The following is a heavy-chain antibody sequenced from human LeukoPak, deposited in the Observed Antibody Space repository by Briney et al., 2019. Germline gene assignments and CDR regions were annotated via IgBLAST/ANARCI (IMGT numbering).Heavy chain of an antibody. CDR2: IIPIFGTA. V-gene: IGHV1-69*13. Sequence: SVKVPCKASGYTFTGYYMHWVRQAPGQGLEWMGGIIPIFGTANYAQKFQGRVTITADESTSTAYMELSSLRSEDTAVYYCARGADYGTVSDWGQGTLVTVSS. J-gene: IGHJ4*02. CDR1: GYTFTGYY. D-gene: IGHD3-16*01. CDR3: ARGADYGTVSD.